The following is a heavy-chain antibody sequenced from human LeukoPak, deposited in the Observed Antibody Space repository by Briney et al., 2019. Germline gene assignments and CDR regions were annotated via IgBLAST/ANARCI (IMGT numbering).Heavy chain of an antibody. CDR1: GFTFSSYG. D-gene: IGHD6-13*01. V-gene: IGHV3-33*01. CDR2: IWYDGSNK. CDR3: ARPGIAAVGAWDAFDI. Sequence: GRSLRLSCAASGFTFSSYGMHWVRQAPGKGLEWVAVIWYDGSNKYYADSVEGRFTISRDNSKNTLYLQMNSLRAEDTAVYYCARPGIAAVGAWDAFDIWGQGTMVTVSS. J-gene: IGHJ3*02.